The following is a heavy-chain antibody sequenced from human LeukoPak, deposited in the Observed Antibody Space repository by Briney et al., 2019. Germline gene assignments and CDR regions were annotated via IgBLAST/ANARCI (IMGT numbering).Heavy chain of an antibody. Sequence: SQTLSLTCAISGDSVSSNSAAWNWIRQSPSRGREWLGRTYYRSKWYNDYAVSVTSRITINPDTSKNQFSPQLKSVTPEDTAVYYCVRESQGYTSGWYNGYFDYWGQGTLVTVSS. J-gene: IGHJ4*02. CDR3: VRESQGYTSGWYNGYFDY. V-gene: IGHV6-1*01. CDR2: TYYRSKWYN. D-gene: IGHD6-19*01. CDR1: GDSVSSNSAA.